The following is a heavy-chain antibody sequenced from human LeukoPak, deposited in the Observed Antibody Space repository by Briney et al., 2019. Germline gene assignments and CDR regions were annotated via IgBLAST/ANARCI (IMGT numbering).Heavy chain of an antibody. CDR1: GYXFTSNW. D-gene: IGHD6-13*01. CDR3: ARATSGTSTFQH. CDR2: IYPGDSDT. Sequence: GESLKISCNGSGYXFTSNWIGWVRQMAGKGLEWMGTIYPGDSDTRYSPSFQGQVTISVDKSISTAYLQWSSLKASDTAIYYCARATSGTSTFQHWGQGTLVTVSS. V-gene: IGHV5-51*01. J-gene: IGHJ1*01.